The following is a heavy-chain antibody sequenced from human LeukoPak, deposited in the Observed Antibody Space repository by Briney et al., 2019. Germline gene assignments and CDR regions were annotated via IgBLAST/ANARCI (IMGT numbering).Heavy chain of an antibody. CDR2: ISYDGSNK. CDR1: GFTFSSYA. CDR3: ATLQWGVAMSFDY. Sequence: GRSLRLSCAASGFTFSSYAMHWVRQAPGKGLEWVAVISYDGSNKYYADSVKGRFTISRDNSKNTLYLQMNSLKAEDTAVYYCATLQWGVAMSFDYWGQGTLVTVSS. V-gene: IGHV3-30-3*01. D-gene: IGHD3-3*01. J-gene: IGHJ4*02.